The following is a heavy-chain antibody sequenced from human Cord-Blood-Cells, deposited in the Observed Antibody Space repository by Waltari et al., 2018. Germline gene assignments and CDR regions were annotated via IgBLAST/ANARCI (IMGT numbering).Heavy chain of an antibody. Sequence: EVQLVESGGGLVQPGRSLRLSCAASGFTFDDYAMHWVRQAPGEGLEWVSGISWKSGSIGYADAVKGRFTISRDNAKNSLYLQMNSLRAEDTALYYCAKEGQLVAFDIWGQGTMVTVSS. CDR2: ISWKSGSI. V-gene: IGHV3-9*01. CDR3: AKEGQLVAFDI. CDR1: GFTFDDYA. J-gene: IGHJ3*02. D-gene: IGHD6-6*01.